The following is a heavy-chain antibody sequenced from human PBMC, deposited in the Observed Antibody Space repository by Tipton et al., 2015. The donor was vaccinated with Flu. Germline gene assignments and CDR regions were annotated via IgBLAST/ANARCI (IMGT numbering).Heavy chain of an antibody. J-gene: IGHJ4*02. V-gene: IGHV3-53*01. CDR1: GFTVSSNY. CDR3: ARDGVGGSCAPCAY. CDR2: IYSGDST. D-gene: IGHD2-15*01. Sequence: VQLVQSGGGLIQPGGSLRLSCAASGFTVSSNYMSWVRQAPGKGLEWVSVIYSGDSTHYADSVKGRFTISRDNSKNTLYLQMNSLGAEDTAVYYCARDGVGGSCAPCAYWAQEPLVPVSS.